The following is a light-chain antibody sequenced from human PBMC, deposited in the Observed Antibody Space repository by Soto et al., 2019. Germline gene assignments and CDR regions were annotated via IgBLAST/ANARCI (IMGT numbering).Light chain of an antibody. V-gene: IGKV3-11*01. J-gene: IGKJ1*01. Sequence: EIVLTQSPATLSLSPGERATLSCRTSQSVSGYLDWYQKKPGQAPRLLIYDASNRATGIPARFSGTGSGTDFTLTISSLEPEDFAVYYCQQRTNWPKTFGQGTKVDIK. CDR3: QQRTNWPKT. CDR2: DAS. CDR1: QSVSGY.